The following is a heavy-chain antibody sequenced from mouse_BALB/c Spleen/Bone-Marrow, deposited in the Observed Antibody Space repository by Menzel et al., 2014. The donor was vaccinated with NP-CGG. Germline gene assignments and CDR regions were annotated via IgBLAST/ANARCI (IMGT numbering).Heavy chain of an antibody. CDR3: ARGGLRLPYAIDY. J-gene: IGHJ4*01. CDR2: INPSSGYA. CDR1: GYTFPSYT. Sequence: VQVVESGAELARPGASVKMSCTASGYTFPSYTIHWVKQRPGQGLEWIGYINPSSGYANYNQNFKDKSTLTADKSSSTAYMQLNSRRSEDAAVFYCARGGLRLPYAIDYWGQGTSVTVSS. V-gene: IGHV1-4*01. D-gene: IGHD1-2*01.